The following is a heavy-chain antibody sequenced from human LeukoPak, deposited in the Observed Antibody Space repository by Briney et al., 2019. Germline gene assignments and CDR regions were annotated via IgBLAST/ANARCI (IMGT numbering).Heavy chain of an antibody. CDR3: ARDFESSFSFDY. V-gene: IGHV1-3*01. Sequence: ASVKVSCKASGYSFIRYALHWVRQAPGQRPEWMGWFNGGNDKTAYSKKFQGRVTITRDASASTTYMEFSSLRPEDTAVYYCARDFESSFSFDYWGQGTLVTVSS. D-gene: IGHD3-22*01. J-gene: IGHJ4*02. CDR1: GYSFIRYA. CDR2: FNGGNDKT.